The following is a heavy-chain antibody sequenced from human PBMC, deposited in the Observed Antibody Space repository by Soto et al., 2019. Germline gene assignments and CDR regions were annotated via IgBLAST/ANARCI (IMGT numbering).Heavy chain of an antibody. Sequence: SETLSLTCTVSGGSISCFFWTWVRQAPGMPLEGLGHVAASGSTAYNPSLRSRLSLSLDVSKNRFSLELTSVTAADTATYFCARGGSTHYYYGLDVWGQGTTVTVSS. CDR2: VAASGST. V-gene: IGHV4-4*07. CDR3: ARGGSTHYYYGLDV. J-gene: IGHJ6*02. CDR1: GGSISCFF.